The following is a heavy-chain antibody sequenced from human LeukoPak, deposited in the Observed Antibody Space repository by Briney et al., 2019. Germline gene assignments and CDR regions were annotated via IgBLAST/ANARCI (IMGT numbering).Heavy chain of an antibody. J-gene: IGHJ4*02. D-gene: IGHD3-9*01. CDR3: AREPYYDILTGSNFDY. CDR1: GYSFTSYW. V-gene: IGHV5-10-1*01. CDR2: IDPSDSYT. Sequence: GESLKISCKGSGYSFTSYWISWVRQMPGKGLEWMGRIDPSDSYTNYSPSFQGHVTISADKSISTAYLQWSSLKASDTAMYYCAREPYYDILTGSNFDYWGQGTLVTVSS.